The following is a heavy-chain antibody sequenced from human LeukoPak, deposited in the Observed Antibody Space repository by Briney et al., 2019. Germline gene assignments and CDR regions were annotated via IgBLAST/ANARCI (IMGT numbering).Heavy chain of an antibody. V-gene: IGHV4-59*01. CDR2: IYYSGST. CDR3: AREAMATIID. J-gene: IGHJ4*02. CDR1: GGSISSYY. Sequence: SETLSLTCTVSGGSISSYYWSWIRQPPGKGLEWIGYIYYSGSTNYNPSLKSRVTISVDTSKNQFSLKLSSVTAADTAVYYCAREAMATIIDWGQGTLVTVSS. D-gene: IGHD5-24*01.